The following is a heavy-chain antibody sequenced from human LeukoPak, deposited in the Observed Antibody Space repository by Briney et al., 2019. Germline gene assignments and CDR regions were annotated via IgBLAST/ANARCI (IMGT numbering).Heavy chain of an antibody. CDR3: AKGKAPGSWDTPSDF. Sequence: GGSLRLSCAASGFTFRTYAMSWVRQAPGKGLEWVSGISDSGDGTYYAESVKGRFTISRDNSKNTVFLQMNSLRADDTAKYYCAKGKAPGSWDTPSDFWGQGTLVTVSS. J-gene: IGHJ4*02. CDR2: ISDSGDGT. D-gene: IGHD6-13*01. V-gene: IGHV3-23*01. CDR1: GFTFRTYA.